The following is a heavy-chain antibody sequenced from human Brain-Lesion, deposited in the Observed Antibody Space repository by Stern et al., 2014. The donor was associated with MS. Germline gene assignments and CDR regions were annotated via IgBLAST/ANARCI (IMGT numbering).Heavy chain of an antibody. CDR2: TWPGDSNT. D-gene: IGHD6-6*01. Sequence: EVQLGESGAEVKKPGESLKISCKGSGYRFTSNWIGWVRQMPGKGLEWMGITWPGDSNTRYSPSFQGQVTISADKSISTAYLQWSSLQASDTAMYYCARRGDSSSSGFDYWGQGTLVIVSS. J-gene: IGHJ4*02. CDR3: ARRGDSSSSGFDY. CDR1: GYRFTSNW. V-gene: IGHV5-51*01.